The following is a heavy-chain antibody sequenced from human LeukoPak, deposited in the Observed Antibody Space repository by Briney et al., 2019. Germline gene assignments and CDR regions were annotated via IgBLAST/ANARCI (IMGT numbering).Heavy chain of an antibody. V-gene: IGHV5-51*01. D-gene: IGHD6-19*01. CDR3: ARFVGIAVAGTKEGDY. J-gene: IGHJ4*02. Sequence: PGESLKISCKGSGYSFTSYWIGWVRQMPGKGLEWMGIIYPGGSDTRYSPSFQGQVTISADKSISTAYLQWSSLKASDTAMYYCARFVGIAVAGTKEGDYWGQGTLVTVSS. CDR1: GYSFTSYW. CDR2: IYPGGSDT.